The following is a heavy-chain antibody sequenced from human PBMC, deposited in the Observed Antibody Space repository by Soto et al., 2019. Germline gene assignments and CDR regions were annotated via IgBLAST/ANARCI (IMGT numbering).Heavy chain of an antibody. J-gene: IGHJ4*02. CDR2: IKQDESEE. V-gene: IGHV3-7*01. D-gene: IGHD2-21*02. CDR1: GFTFSTYW. Sequence: GGSLRLSCAASGFTFSTYWMSWVRQAPGRGLEWVANIKQDESEEYYVDSVKGRFTISRDNAKNSLYLQMNSLRAEDTAVYYCARDYCGGDCQLDYWGQGTLVTVSS. CDR3: ARDYCGGDCQLDY.